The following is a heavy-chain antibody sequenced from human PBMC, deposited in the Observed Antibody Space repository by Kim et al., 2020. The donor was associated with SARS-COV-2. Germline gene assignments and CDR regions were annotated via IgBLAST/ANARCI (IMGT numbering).Heavy chain of an antibody. V-gene: IGHV1-69*13. CDR1: GGTFGNSP. Sequence: SVKVSCKASGGTFGNSPISWLRQAPGQGLEWMGGITPIFGTADYAQKFQGRVTITADQSTSTAYMELNSLTPEDTALYYCARDRSYGGRSPLDYWGQGTLVTVSP. J-gene: IGHJ4*02. CDR3: ARDRSYGGRSPLDY. CDR2: ITPIFGTA. D-gene: IGHD5-18*01.